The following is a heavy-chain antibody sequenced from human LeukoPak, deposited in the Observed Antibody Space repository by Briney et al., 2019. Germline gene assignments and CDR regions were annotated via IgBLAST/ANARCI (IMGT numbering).Heavy chain of an antibody. V-gene: IGHV1-8*02. D-gene: IGHD2-15*01. J-gene: IGHJ3*02. Sequence: ASVKVSCKASGYTFTSYGISWVRQAPGQGLEWRGWLNPHSGNTGYAQKFQGRVTMTRNISINTAYLQLRSLSSEDTAVYYCARAVVEGSTRFAFNIWGQGTLVTVSS. CDR3: ARAVVEGSTRFAFNI. CDR1: GYTFTSYG. CDR2: LNPHSGNT.